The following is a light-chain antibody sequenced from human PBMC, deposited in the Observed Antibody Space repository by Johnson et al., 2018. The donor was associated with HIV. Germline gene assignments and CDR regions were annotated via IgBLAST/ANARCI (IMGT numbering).Light chain of an antibody. CDR1: SSNIGNNY. J-gene: IGLJ1*01. Sequence: QSVLTQPPSVSAAPGQKVTISCSGSSSNIGNNYVSWYQQLPGTAPKLLIYDNNQRPSGIPYRFSGSKSGTSATLGITGLQTGDEAYYYCGTWDSSLSAYYVFGTGTKVTVL. CDR3: GTWDSSLSAYYV. CDR2: DNN. V-gene: IGLV1-51*01.